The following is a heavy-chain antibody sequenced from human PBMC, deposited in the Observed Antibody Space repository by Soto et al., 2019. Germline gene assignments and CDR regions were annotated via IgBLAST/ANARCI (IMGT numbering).Heavy chain of an antibody. CDR1: GYSFTAYF. CDR2: INPSGGNT. CDR3: ARAPYSSSSFFFDY. V-gene: IGHV1-46*01. J-gene: IGHJ4*01. D-gene: IGHD6-6*01. Sequence: GASVKVSCKASGYSFTAYFMHWVRQAPGQGLEWMGIINPSGGNTNYAQKFQGRVTMTWDTSTSTVYMELSSLRSDDTAVYYCARAPYSSSSFFFDYWGHGTLVTVSS.